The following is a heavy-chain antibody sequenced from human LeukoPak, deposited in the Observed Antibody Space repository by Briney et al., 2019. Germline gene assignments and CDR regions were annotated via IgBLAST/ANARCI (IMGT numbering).Heavy chain of an antibody. CDR2: ISSSGDSI. J-gene: IGHJ3*02. Sequence: PGGSLRLSCAASGFSLTTYEMNWVRQAPGKGLEWVSYISSSGDSIYYADSVKGRFTISRDNAKNSLSLQTNSLRAEDTAIYYCARDRRVGATWSVGAFDIWGQGTTVTVSS. D-gene: IGHD1-26*01. V-gene: IGHV3-48*03. CDR1: GFSLTTYE. CDR3: ARDRRVGATWSVGAFDI.